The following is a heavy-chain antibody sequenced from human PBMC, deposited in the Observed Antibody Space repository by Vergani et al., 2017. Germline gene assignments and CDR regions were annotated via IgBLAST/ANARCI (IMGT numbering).Heavy chain of an antibody. CDR1: GFTFISYA. Sequence: QVQLVESGGGVFQPGRSLGLSCASSGFTFISYAMHWFRPAPGTGLDWVAVISYDGSNKYYADSVKGRFTISRENSKNTLYLQMNSLRAEDTAVYYCARGTGSSGYFDAFDIWGQGTMVTVSS. CDR2: ISYDGSNK. D-gene: IGHD3-22*01. V-gene: IGHV3-30*01. CDR3: ARGTGSSGYFDAFDI. J-gene: IGHJ3*02.